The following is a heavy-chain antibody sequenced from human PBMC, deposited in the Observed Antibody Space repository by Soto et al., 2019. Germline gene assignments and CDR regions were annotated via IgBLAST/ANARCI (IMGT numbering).Heavy chain of an antibody. CDR2: INAGNGNT. Sequence: GASVKVSCKASGYTFTSYAMHWVRQAPGQRLEWMGWINAGNGNTKYSQKFEGRVTITRDTSASTAYMEPSSLRSEDTAVYYCAVSVYSSSSGGAYYYYYGMDVWGQGTTVTVSS. D-gene: IGHD6-6*01. J-gene: IGHJ6*02. CDR1: GYTFTSYA. CDR3: AVSVYSSSSGGAYYYYYGMDV. V-gene: IGHV1-3*01.